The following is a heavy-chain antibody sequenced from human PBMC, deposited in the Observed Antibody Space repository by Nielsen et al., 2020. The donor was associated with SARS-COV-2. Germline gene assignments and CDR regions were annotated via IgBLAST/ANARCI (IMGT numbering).Heavy chain of an antibody. V-gene: IGHV3-23*01. J-gene: IGHJ3*02. CDR3: ASDSSGYYFTGSRAFDI. D-gene: IGHD3-22*01. CDR2: ISGSGGST. Sequence: VRQMPGKGLEWVSAISGSGGSTYYADSVKGRFTISRDNSKNTLYLQMNSLRAEDTAVYYCASDSSGYYFTGSRAFDIWGQGTMVTVSS.